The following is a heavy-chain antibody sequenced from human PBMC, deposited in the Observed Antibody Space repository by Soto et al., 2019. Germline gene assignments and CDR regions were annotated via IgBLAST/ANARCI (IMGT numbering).Heavy chain of an antibody. CDR1: GYTLTELS. J-gene: IGHJ4*02. Sequence: ASVKVSCKVSGYTLTELSMHWVRQAPGKGLEWMGGFDPEDGETIYAQKFQGRVTMTEDTSTDTAYMELSSLRSEDTAVYYCATGILAARLRSFAYWGQGTPVTVSS. CDR3: ATGILAARLRSFAY. CDR2: FDPEDGET. D-gene: IGHD6-6*01. V-gene: IGHV1-24*01.